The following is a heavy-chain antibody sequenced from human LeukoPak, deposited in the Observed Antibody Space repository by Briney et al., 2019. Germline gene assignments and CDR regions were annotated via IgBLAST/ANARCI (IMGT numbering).Heavy chain of an antibody. V-gene: IGHV4-59*08. Sequence: PSETLSLTCTVSGDSINSYYWNWIRQPPGKGLEWIGYIYYSGRTDYNPSLKSRVTISVDTSKHQFSLKLNSATAADTAVYYCARRLSTRSYYLDDWGQGTLVTVSS. CDR1: GDSINSYY. CDR2: IYYSGRT. D-gene: IGHD2/OR15-2a*01. CDR3: ARRLSTRSYYLDD. J-gene: IGHJ4*02.